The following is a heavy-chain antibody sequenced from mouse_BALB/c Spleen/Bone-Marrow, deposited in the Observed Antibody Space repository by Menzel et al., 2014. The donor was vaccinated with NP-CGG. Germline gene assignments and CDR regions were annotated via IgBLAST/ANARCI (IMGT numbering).Heavy chain of an antibody. V-gene: IGHV5-12-2*01. CDR1: GFTFIAYT. CDR3: ARHGEERPVLAMDY. Sequence: EVQLQESGGGLVEPGGSLKLSCAASGFTFIAYTMSWVRQTPEKRLEWVAYINNGGGSTYYPDTVKGRFTISRDNAKNTLYLQMSSLKSEDTAMYYCARHGEERPVLAMDYWGQGTSVTASS. CDR2: INNGGGST. D-gene: IGHD2-14*01. J-gene: IGHJ4*01.